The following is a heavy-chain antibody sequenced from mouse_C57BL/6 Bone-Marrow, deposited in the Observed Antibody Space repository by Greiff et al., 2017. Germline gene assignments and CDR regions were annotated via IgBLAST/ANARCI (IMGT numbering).Heavy chain of an antibody. CDR2: INPSSGYT. CDR3: ASEGFPPCAY. V-gene: IGHV1-7*01. D-gene: IGHD3-3*01. J-gene: IGHJ3*01. CDR1: GYTFTSYW. Sequence: QVQLPQSGAELAKPGASVKLSCKASGYTFTSYWMHWVKQRPGQGLEWFGYINPSSGYTMYNQKFKDKATLTADKSSSTAYMQLSSLTYEDSAVYYCASEGFPPCAYWGQGTLVTVSA.